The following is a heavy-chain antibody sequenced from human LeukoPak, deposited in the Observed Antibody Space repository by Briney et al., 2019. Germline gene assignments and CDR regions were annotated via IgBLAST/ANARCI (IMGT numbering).Heavy chain of an antibody. CDR2: ISSSSSTI. V-gene: IGHV3-48*01. J-gene: IGHJ4*02. CDR1: GFTFSSYG. CDR3: TNVGFLEWLLPDY. D-gene: IGHD3-3*01. Sequence: GGSLRLSCAASGFTFSSYGMNWVRQAPGKGLKWVSYISSSSSTIYYADSVKGRFTISRDNAKNSLYLQMNSLRAEDTAVYYCTNVGFLEWLLPDYWGQGTLVTVSS.